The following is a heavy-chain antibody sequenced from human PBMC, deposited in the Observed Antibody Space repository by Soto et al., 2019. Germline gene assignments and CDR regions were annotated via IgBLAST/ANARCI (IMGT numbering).Heavy chain of an antibody. CDR1: GDSVSSNSAA. Sequence: SQTLSLTCAISGDSVSSNSAAWNWIRRSPSRGLEWLGRTYYRSKWYNDYAVSVKSRITINPDTSKNQFSLQLNSVTPEDTAVYYCASGAYCSGGSRYWWLATWAQGTLDAVSS. V-gene: IGHV6-1*01. CDR3: ASGAYCSGGSRYWWLAT. J-gene: IGHJ5*02. D-gene: IGHD2-15*01. CDR2: TYYRSKWYN.